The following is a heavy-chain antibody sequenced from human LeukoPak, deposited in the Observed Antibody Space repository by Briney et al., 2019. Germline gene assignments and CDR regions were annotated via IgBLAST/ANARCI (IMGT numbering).Heavy chain of an antibody. Sequence: GEPLRISCMGSGYSFTNYWIFWVRQMPGKSLERMGRIDPSDSHTHYSPSFQGHVTISVARSISTAYLQWSSQRASDTAMYYCARLDEKEVHLRSWGANCFDPWGEGSLVTVSP. CDR1: GYSFTNYW. CDR2: IDPSDSHT. V-gene: IGHV5-10-1*01. J-gene: IGHJ5*02. D-gene: IGHD3-16*01. CDR3: ARLDEKEVHLRSWGANCFDP.